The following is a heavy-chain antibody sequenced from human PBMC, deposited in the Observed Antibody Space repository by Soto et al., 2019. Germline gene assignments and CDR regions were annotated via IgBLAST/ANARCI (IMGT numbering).Heavy chain of an antibody. CDR3: ARGVDAGVDV. CDR1: GYTFTTYD. D-gene: IGHD1-1*01. CDR2: MSPNSGAT. V-gene: IGHV1-8*01. Sequence: QVQLVQSGAEVTKPGASVKVSCKASGYTFTTYDINWVRQATGQGLEWLGWMSPNSGATGYAQKFQGRVTMTRDPSMTTAYMELSNLRSEDTAMYYCARGVDAGVDVWGQGTTVTVSS. J-gene: IGHJ6*02.